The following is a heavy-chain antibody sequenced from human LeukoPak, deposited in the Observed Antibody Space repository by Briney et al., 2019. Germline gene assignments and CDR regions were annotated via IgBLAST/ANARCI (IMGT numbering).Heavy chain of an antibody. CDR1: GGTFSSYA. Sequence: SVKVSCKAPGGTFSSYAISWVRQAPGQGLEWMGGIIPIFGTANYAQKFQGRVTITADESTSTAYMELSSLRSEDTAVYYCASYNWNSFYFDYWGQGTLVTVSS. J-gene: IGHJ4*02. CDR2: IIPIFGTA. D-gene: IGHD1/OR15-1a*01. CDR3: ASYNWNSFYFDY. V-gene: IGHV1-69*13.